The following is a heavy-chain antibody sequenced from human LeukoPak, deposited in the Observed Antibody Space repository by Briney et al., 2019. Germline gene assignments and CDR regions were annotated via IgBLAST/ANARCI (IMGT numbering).Heavy chain of an antibody. D-gene: IGHD6-13*01. J-gene: IGHJ1*01. V-gene: IGHV1-2*02. CDR1: GYTFTGYY. CDR2: INPNSGGT. Sequence: GASVKVSCKASGYTFTGYYMHWVRQAPGQGLEWMGWINPNSGGTNYAQKFQGRVTMTRDTSISTAYMELSRLRSEDTAVYYCARDQSRSWYRDFQHWGQGTLVTVSS. CDR3: ARDQSRSWYRDFQH.